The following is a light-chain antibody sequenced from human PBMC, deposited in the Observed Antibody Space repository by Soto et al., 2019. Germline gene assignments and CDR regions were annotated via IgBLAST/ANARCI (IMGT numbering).Light chain of an antibody. CDR1: QSVSSSY. CDR3: QQYGSSPWT. J-gene: IGKJ1*01. V-gene: IGKV3-20*01. CDR2: GAS. Sequence: EIVLTQSPGTLSLSPGERATLSCRASQSVSSSYLAWYQQKLGQAPRLLIYGASSRATGIPDRFSGSGSGTDFTLTISTLEPEDFAVYYCQQYGSSPWTFSQGTKVEIK.